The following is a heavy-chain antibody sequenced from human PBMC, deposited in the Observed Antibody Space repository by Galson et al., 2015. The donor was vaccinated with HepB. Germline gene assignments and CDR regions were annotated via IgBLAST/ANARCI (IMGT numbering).Heavy chain of an antibody. D-gene: IGHD6-13*01. J-gene: IGHJ4*02. V-gene: IGHV4-59*08. CDR2: IYDSGST. CDR1: GGSISSFY. Sequence: LTCTVSGGSISSFYWSWIRQPPGKGLEWIGYIYDSGSTNYNPSLKSRVTMSVDTSKKQFSLKLRSVTAADTAVYFCARGFGSTWYYFDNWGQGTLVTVSS. CDR3: ARGFGSTWYYFDN.